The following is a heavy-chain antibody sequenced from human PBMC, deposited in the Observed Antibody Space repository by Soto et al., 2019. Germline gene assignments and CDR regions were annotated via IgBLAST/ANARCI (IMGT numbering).Heavy chain of an antibody. J-gene: IGHJ4*02. Sequence: GASVKVSCKASGYTFTGYYMHWVRQAPGQGLEWMGIINPSGGSTSYAQKFQGRVTMTRDTSTSTVYMELSSLRSEDTAVYYCARQYCSGGSCYTLDYWGQGTLVTVSS. CDR1: GYTFTGYY. CDR2: INPSGGST. D-gene: IGHD2-15*01. V-gene: IGHV1-46*01. CDR3: ARQYCSGGSCYTLDY.